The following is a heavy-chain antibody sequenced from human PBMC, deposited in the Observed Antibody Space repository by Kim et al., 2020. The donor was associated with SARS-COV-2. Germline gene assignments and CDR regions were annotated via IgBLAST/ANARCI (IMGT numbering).Heavy chain of an antibody. CDR2: INPNSGGT. V-gene: IGHV1-2*06. CDR1: GYTFTEYH. CDR3: TRGGGYPLWVTPFDP. D-gene: IGHD2-15*01. Sequence: ASVKVSCKASGYTFTEYHMHWVRQAPGQGLEWMGRINPNSGGTHYAQRFQGRVTMTSDTSISTVYMELSRLRSDDTAVYYCTRGGGYPLWVTPFDPWGQGTLVTVSS. J-gene: IGHJ5*02.